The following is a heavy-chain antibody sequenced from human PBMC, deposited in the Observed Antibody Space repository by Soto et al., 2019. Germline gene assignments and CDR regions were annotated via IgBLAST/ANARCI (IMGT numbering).Heavy chain of an antibody. CDR2: ISYDGSNK. J-gene: IGHJ4*02. V-gene: IGHV3-30*18. CDR1: GFTFSSYG. Sequence: PWGSLRLSCAASGFTFSSYGMHWVRQAPGKGLEWVAVISYDGSNKYYADSVKGRFTISSDNSKNTLYLQMNSLRAEDTAVYYCAKGDFWGQGILVTVSS. CDR3: AKGDF.